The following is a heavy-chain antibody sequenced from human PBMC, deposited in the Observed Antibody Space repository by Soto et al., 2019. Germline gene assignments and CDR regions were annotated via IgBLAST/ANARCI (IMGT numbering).Heavy chain of an antibody. CDR1: GGTFSSYA. V-gene: IGHV1-69*01. CDR3: ARAYGSGPRTHPFDC. J-gene: IGHJ4*02. Sequence: QVQLVQSGAEVKKPGSSVKVSCKASGGTFSSYAISWVRQAPGQGLEWMGGIIPIFGTANYAQKFQGRVRITADESTSTAFMELSSLRSEDTAVYYCARAYGSGPRTHPFDCGGQGTLVTVSS. D-gene: IGHD6-19*01. CDR2: IIPIFGTA.